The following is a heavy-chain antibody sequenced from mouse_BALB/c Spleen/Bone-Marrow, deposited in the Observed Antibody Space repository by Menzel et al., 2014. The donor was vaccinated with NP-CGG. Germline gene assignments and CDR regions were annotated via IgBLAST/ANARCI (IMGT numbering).Heavy chain of an antibody. J-gene: IGHJ2*01. Sequence: QVQLKESGAELVKPGASVKLSCKASGYTFTSYYMYWVKQRPGQGLEWIGEINPGNGGTNFNEKFKSKATLTVDKSSSTAYMQLSSLTSEDSAVYYCTRSTMITYFDYWGQGTTLTVSS. CDR1: GYTFTSYY. CDR2: INPGNGGT. V-gene: IGHV1S81*02. D-gene: IGHD2-4*01. CDR3: TRSTMITYFDY.